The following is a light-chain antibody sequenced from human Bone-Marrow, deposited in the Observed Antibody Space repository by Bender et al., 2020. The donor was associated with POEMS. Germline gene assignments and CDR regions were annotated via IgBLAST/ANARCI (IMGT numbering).Light chain of an antibody. CDR3: QVWDGSSDHAV. Sequence: SYVLTQPPSVSVAPGRTATVTCGGEDIQSKSVHWYQQKPGQAPVLVVYDDSDRPSRISERFSGSNSGNTATLTISRVEVGDEADYYCQVWDGSSDHAVFGGGTQLTVL. V-gene: IGLV3-21*03. CDR1: DIQSKS. CDR2: DDS. J-gene: IGLJ7*01.